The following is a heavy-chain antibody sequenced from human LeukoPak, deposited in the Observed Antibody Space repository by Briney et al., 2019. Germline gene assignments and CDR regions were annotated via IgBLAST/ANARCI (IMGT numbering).Heavy chain of an antibody. D-gene: IGHD5-18*01. J-gene: IGHJ4*02. CDR3: ARDYQGGYGDKTVDY. CDR2: IYYCGCP. Sequence: PSETLSLTCTVPRGSLTCNIYYWGWIPRPPGEGLVWIGRIYYCGCPYYNSSLKGRVTRSVDTSKNQFSLKLSSVTAADTALYYCARDYQGGYGDKTVDYWGQGTLVTVSS. CDR1: RGSLTCNIYY. V-gene: IGHV4-39*07.